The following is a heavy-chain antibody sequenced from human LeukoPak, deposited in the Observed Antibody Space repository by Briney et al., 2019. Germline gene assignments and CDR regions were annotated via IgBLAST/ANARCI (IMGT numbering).Heavy chain of an antibody. CDR2: ISPTSAYI. V-gene: IGHV3-21*01. J-gene: IGHJ3*01. D-gene: IGHD3-22*01. CDR1: GFTLSGHS. Sequence: GGSLRLSCAATGFTLSGHSMNWVRQAPGKGLDWVSSISPTSAYIYYQDSVKGRFTISRDDAKNSLHLEMDSLRAEDTAVYYCARTIYYYESTSYFSDAFDVWGQGTMVTVSS. CDR3: ARTIYYYESTSYFSDAFDV.